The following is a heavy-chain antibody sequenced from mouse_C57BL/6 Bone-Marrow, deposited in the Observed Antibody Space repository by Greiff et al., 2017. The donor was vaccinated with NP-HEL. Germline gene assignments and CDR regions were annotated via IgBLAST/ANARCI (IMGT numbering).Heavy chain of an antibody. V-gene: IGHV1-81*01. CDR2: IYPRSGNT. Sequence: QVQLKESGAELARPGASVKLSCKASGYTFTSYGISWVKQRTGQGLEWIGEIYPRSGNTYYNEKFKGKATLTADKSSSTAYMELRSLTSEDSAVYFCARSCHYSNYVLFDYWGQGTTLTVSS. D-gene: IGHD2-5*01. CDR1: GYTFTSYG. J-gene: IGHJ2*01. CDR3: ARSCHYSNYVLFDY.